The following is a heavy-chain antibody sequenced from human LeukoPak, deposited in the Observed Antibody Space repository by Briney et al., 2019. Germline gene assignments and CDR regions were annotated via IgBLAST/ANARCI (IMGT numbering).Heavy chain of an antibody. J-gene: IGHJ4*02. Sequence: GGSLRLSCAASGFTFSSYAMSWVRQAPGKGLEWVSAISGSGGSTYYADSVKGRFTISRDNSKNTLYLQMNSLRAEDTAVYYCAKDESDLWYAPSDYWGQGTLVTVSS. CDR1: GFTFSSYA. CDR3: AKDESDLWYAPSDY. D-gene: IGHD3-10*01. V-gene: IGHV3-23*01. CDR2: ISGSGGST.